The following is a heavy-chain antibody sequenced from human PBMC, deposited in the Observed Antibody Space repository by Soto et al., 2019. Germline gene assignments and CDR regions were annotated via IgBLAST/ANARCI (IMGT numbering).Heavy chain of an antibody. J-gene: IGHJ6*02. D-gene: IGHD1-26*01. CDR2: IYYSGST. Sequence: SETLSLTCTVSGGSISSSSYYWGWIRQPPGKGLEWIGSIYYSGSTYYNPSLKSRVTISVDTSKNQFSLKLSSVTAADTAVYYCARLAVRPRGSSSSYYYGMDVWGQGTTVTVSS. CDR3: ARLAVRPRGSSSSYYYGMDV. V-gene: IGHV4-39*01. CDR1: GGSISSSSYY.